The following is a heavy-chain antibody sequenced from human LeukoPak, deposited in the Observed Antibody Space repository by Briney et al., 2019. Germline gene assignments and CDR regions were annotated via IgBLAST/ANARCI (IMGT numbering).Heavy chain of an antibody. D-gene: IGHD4-17*01. CDR2: ISSSGSTI. Sequence: HPGGSLRLSCAASGFTFSSYEMNWVRQAPGKGLEWVSYISSSGSTIYYADSVKGRFTISRDNAKNSLYLQMNSLRAEDTAVYYCARGTGYGDYGWFDPWGQGTLVTVSS. V-gene: IGHV3-48*03. CDR3: ARGTGYGDYGWFDP. CDR1: GFTFSSYE. J-gene: IGHJ5*02.